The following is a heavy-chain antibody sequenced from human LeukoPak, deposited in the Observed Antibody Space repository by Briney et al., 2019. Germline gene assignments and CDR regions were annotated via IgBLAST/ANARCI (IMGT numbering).Heavy chain of an antibody. V-gene: IGHV3-30*18. J-gene: IGHJ4*02. CDR3: AKARGATVTTGFGY. Sequence: GGSLRLSCAASGFTFSSYGMHWVRQAPGKGLEWVAVISYDGSNKYYADSVKGRFTISRDNSKNTLCLQMNSLRAEDTAVYYCAKARGATVTTGFGYWGQGTLVTVSS. D-gene: IGHD4-17*01. CDR1: GFTFSSYG. CDR2: ISYDGSNK.